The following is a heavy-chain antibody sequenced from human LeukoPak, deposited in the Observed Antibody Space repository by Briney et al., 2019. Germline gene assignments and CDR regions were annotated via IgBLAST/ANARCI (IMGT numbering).Heavy chain of an antibody. J-gene: IGHJ3*02. CDR3: ARDLVTVTKGFDI. D-gene: IGHD4-17*01. CDR1: GGSISSGGYY. V-gene: IGHV4-61*08. CDR2: IYYSGST. Sequence: SETLSLTCTVSGGSISSGGYYWSWIRQHPGKGLEWIGYIYYSGSTNYNPSLKSRVTISIDTSKNQFSLKLCSVTAADTAVYYCARDLVTVTKGFDIWGQGTMVSVSS.